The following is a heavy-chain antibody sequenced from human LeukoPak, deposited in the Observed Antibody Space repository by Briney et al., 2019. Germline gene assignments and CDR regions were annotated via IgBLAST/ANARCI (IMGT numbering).Heavy chain of an antibody. CDR2: IKQDGSEK. V-gene: IGHV3-7*01. J-gene: IGHJ4*02. Sequence: GGSLRLSCAASGFTFSSYWMSWVRQAPGKGLEWVANIKQDGSEKYYVDSVKGRFTISRDNAKNSLYLQMNSLRAKDTAVYYCARDPPVRGYDSSGYVDYWGQGTLVTVSS. CDR1: GFTFSSYW. D-gene: IGHD3-22*01. CDR3: ARDPPVRGYDSSGYVDY.